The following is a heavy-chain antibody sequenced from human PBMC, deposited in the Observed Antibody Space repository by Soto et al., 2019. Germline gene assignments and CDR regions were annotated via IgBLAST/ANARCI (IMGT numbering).Heavy chain of an antibody. V-gene: IGHV1-18*01. Sequence: GAPVEVSCKASGYTVTSYGIVVVRQAPGKGLEGMGCISAYNGNTNYAQKLQGRGTITTDTSTSTANMELRRMRSDDKAVYFCARASQYSSSSVYYYGMDVWGQGTTVTVSS. CDR2: ISAYNGNT. CDR3: ARASQYSSSSVYYYGMDV. J-gene: IGHJ6*02. CDR1: GYTVTSYG. D-gene: IGHD6-6*01.